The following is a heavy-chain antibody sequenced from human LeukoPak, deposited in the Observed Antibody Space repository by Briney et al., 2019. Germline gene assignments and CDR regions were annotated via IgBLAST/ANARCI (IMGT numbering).Heavy chain of an antibody. J-gene: IGHJ3*02. V-gene: IGHV3-53*01. CDR3: ARGLFLSGYLDAFDI. Sequence: GGSLRLSCAASGFTFRYYAMSWVRQAPGKGLEWVSLIYNDGRTYYADSVKGRCTISRDNLKNVLYLQMNSLKVEDTALYYCARGLFLSGYLDAFDIWGQGTVVTVSS. D-gene: IGHD3-22*01. CDR1: GFTFRYYA. CDR2: IYNDGRT.